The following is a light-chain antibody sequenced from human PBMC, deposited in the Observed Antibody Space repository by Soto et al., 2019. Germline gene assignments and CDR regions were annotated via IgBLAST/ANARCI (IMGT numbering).Light chain of an antibody. CDR2: DVS. CDR3: NSYTSSRTYV. CDR1: TSDVGRYNY. V-gene: IGLV2-14*01. Sequence: QSVLTQPASVSGSPGQSITISCTGTTSDVGRYNYVSWYQQHPGKAPKLIIYDVSNRPSGVSNRFSGSKSGNTASLTISGLQAEDEADYYCNSYTSSRTYVFGTGTKV. J-gene: IGLJ1*01.